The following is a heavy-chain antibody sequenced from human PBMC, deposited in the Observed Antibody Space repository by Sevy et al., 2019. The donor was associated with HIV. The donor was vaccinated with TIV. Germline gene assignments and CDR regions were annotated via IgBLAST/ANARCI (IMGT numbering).Heavy chain of an antibody. CDR1: GFTVSSNY. CDR3: ATQGHDYDSSGYVDY. D-gene: IGHD3-22*01. V-gene: IGHV3-53*01. Sequence: GGSLRLSCAAPGFTVSSNYMSWVRQAPGKGLEWVSVIYSGGSTYYADSVKGRFTISRDNSKNTLYLQMNSLRAEDTAVYYCATQGHDYDSSGYVDYWGQGTLVTVSS. J-gene: IGHJ4*02. CDR2: IYSGGST.